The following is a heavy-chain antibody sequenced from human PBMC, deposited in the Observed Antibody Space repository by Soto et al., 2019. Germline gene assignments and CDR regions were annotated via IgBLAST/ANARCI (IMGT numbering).Heavy chain of an antibody. CDR3: AKDPQGDYDYVWGSYRPPDY. D-gene: IGHD3-16*02. J-gene: IGHJ4*02. CDR2: FDPEDGET. CDR1: GYTLTELS. V-gene: IGHV1-24*01. Sequence: ASVKVSCKVSGYTLTELSMHWVRQAPGKGLEWMGGFDPEDGETIYAQKFQGRVTMTEDTSTDTAYMELSSLRSEDTAVYYCAKDPQGDYDYVWGSYRPPDYWGQGTLVTVSS.